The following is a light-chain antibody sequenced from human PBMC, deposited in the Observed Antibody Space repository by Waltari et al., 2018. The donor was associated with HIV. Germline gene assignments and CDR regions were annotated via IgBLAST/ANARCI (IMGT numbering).Light chain of an antibody. V-gene: IGLV2-11*01. CDR1: SRDVGAYNY. CDR3: CSYAGSYTRV. Sequence: QSALTQPRSVSGSPGPSVTISCTGTSRDVGAYNYVSWYQQHPGKAPEVIISYVSKRPSGVPDRFSCSKSGNTASLTISGLQAEDEADYYCCSYAGSYTRVFGGGTKLTVL. CDR2: YVS. J-gene: IGLJ3*02.